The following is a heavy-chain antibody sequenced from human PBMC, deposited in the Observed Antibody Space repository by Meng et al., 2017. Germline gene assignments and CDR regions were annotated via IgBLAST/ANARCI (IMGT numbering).Heavy chain of an antibody. D-gene: IGHD3-3*01. Sequence: GGSLRLSCAASGFTFSSYEMNWVRQAPGKGLEWVSYISSSGSTIYYADSVKGRFTISRDNAKNSLYLQMNSLRAEDTAVYYCARDYERDETLDYFDYWGQGTLVTVSS. CDR3: ARDYERDETLDYFDY. CDR2: ISSSGSTI. V-gene: IGHV3-48*03. J-gene: IGHJ4*02. CDR1: GFTFSSYE.